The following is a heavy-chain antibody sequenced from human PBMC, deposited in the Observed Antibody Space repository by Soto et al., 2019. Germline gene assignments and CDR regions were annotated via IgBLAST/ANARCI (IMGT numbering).Heavy chain of an antibody. CDR2: IYTKERT. V-gene: IGHV4-4*07. D-gene: IGHD3-16*01. J-gene: IGHJ5*02. Sequence: PSGTLSLTCTVSGGAITNYYWSWIRQPAGKGLEWIGRIYTKERTNYNLSFRNRVTMSVDTSKNQFSLKLDAVTAADTAVYYCARDDYKDGGNNWFDPWGQGTLVTVSS. CDR1: GGAITNYY. CDR3: ARDDYKDGGNNWFDP.